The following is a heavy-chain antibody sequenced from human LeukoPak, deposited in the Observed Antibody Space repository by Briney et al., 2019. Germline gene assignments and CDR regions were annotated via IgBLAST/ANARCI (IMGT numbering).Heavy chain of an antibody. V-gene: IGHV4-59*08. J-gene: IGHJ5*01. D-gene: IGHD3-9*01. Sequence: SETLSLACTVSGGSISTYYWSWIRQPPGKGLEWIGYIYYIGNTNYNPSLKSRVTISVDTSKNQFSLKLSSVTAADTAVYYCARLYYDILTGYFYLDSWGQGTLVTVSS. CDR1: GGSISTYY. CDR2: IYYIGNT. CDR3: ARLYYDILTGYFYLDS.